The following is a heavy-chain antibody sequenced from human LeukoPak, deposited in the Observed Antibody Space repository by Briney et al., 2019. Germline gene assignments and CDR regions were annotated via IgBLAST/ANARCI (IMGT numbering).Heavy chain of an antibody. V-gene: IGHV3-33*01. D-gene: IGHD3-10*01. CDR2: IWYDGSNK. J-gene: IGHJ6*02. CDR3: ARDSGGGRHPDV. CDR1: GFTFSSYG. Sequence: AGGSLRLSCAASGFTFSSYGMHWVRQAPGKGLEWVAVIWYDGSNKYYADSVKGRFTISRDNSKNTLYLQMNSLRTEDTAVYYCARDSGGGRHPDVWGQGTTVTVSS.